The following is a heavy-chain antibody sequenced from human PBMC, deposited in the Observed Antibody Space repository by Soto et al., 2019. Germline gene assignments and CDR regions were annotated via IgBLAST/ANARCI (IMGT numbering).Heavy chain of an antibody. CDR3: AKWEVWFVEFDTYYYCMDV. CDR1: GFTFSSYA. D-gene: IGHD3-10*01. CDR2: ISGSGGST. J-gene: IGHJ6*02. Sequence: EVQLLESGGGLVQPGGSLRLSCAASGFTFSSYAMSWVRQAPGKGLEWVSAISGSGGSTYYADSVKGRFTISRDNSKNTLYLQMNSLRAEDTAVYYCAKWEVWFVEFDTYYYCMDVWGQGTTVTVSS. V-gene: IGHV3-23*01.